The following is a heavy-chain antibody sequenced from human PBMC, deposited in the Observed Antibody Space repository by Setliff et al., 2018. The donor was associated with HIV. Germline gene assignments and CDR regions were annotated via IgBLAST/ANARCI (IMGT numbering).Heavy chain of an antibody. V-gene: IGHV1-46*01. CDR3: ALLNHIVVVTALLPGDY. CDR1: GYTFTSYY. D-gene: IGHD2-21*02. CDR2: INTSGGSA. J-gene: IGHJ4*02. Sequence: ASVKVSCKASGYTFTSYYMHWVRQAPRHGLEWMGVINTSGGSAGYAEKFRGRVTMTRDTSTSTVYMDLRNLRSEDTAVYYCALLNHIVVVTALLPGDYWGQGTPVTVSS.